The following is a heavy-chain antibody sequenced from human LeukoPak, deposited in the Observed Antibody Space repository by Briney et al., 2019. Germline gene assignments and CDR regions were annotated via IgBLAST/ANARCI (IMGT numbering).Heavy chain of an antibody. J-gene: IGHJ4*02. CDR3: AKGPLTMVRGVTYYFDY. D-gene: IGHD3-10*01. CDR1: GFTFSGYA. V-gene: IGHV3-23*01. CDR2: ISGSGGST. Sequence: GGSPRLSCAASGFTFSGYAMSWVRQAPGKGLEWVSAISGSGGSTYYADSVKGRFTISRDNSKNTLYLQMNSLRAEDTAVYYCAKGPLTMVRGVTYYFDYWGQGTLVTVSS.